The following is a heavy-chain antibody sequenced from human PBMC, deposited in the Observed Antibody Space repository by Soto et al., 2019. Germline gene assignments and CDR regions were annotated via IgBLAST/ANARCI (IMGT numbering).Heavy chain of an antibody. CDR3: ARHPPSGIEVAGIGGDPPSV. CDR1: GYSFTSYW. Sequence: GESLKISCKGSGYSFTSYWIGWVRQMPGKGLEWMGIIYPGDSDTRYSPSFQGQVTISADKSISTAYLQWSSLKASDTAMYYWARHPPSGIEVAGIGGDPPSVGGQEPLVTVPS. D-gene: IGHD6-19*01. CDR2: IYPGDSDT. J-gene: IGHJ4*02. V-gene: IGHV5-51*01.